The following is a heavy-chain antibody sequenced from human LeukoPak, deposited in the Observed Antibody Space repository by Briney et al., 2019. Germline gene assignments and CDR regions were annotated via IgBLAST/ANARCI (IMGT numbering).Heavy chain of an antibody. CDR2: INGSGGST. Sequence: GGSLRLSCAASGFTFSSYSMSWVRQAPGKGLEWVSAINGSGGSTYYADSRKGRTTISRDNSKNTLYLQMNSLRAEDTAVYYYAKSRGSTVTNDSWGPGAPGTVSP. J-gene: IGHJ5*01. CDR1: GFTFSSYS. V-gene: IGHV3-23*01. CDR3: AKSRGSTVTNDS. D-gene: IGHD4-17*01.